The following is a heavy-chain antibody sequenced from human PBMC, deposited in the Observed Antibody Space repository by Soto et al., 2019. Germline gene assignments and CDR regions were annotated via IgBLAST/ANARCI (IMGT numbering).Heavy chain of an antibody. J-gene: IGHJ4*02. CDR2: VDPEDGET. Sequence: VQLVQSGAEVKKPGATVKISCKVSGYTFTDYYMHWVQQGPGKELEWMGLVDPEDGETIYAEKFQGRVTKTADTSTDTAYIELSSLRSEDTAVYYCAQTYYYDRSGYPLGYWGQGTLVIVSS. D-gene: IGHD3-22*01. V-gene: IGHV1-69-2*01. CDR3: AQTYYYDRSGYPLGY. CDR1: GYTFTDYY.